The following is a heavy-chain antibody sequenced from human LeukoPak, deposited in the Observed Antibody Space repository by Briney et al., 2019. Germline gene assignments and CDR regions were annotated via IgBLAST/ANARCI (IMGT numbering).Heavy chain of an antibody. J-gene: IGHJ5*02. CDR3: VRGSSGTVVRGVAWAWFDP. Sequence: GGSLRLSCVASGFTFRNYWMTWVRQAPGKGLEWVATIPKDGSEKYFVASVRGRFTISRDNAKDSLYLQMSSLRAEDTAVYYCVRGSSGTVVRGVAWAWFDPWGQGTLVTVSS. V-gene: IGHV3-7*05. CDR1: GFTFRNYW. D-gene: IGHD3-10*01. CDR2: IPKDGSEK.